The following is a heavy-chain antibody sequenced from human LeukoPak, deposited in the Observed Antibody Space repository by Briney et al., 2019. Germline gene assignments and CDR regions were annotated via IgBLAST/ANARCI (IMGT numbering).Heavy chain of an antibody. D-gene: IGHD3-22*01. CDR1: GYTFTGYY. Sequence: ASVKVSCKASGYTFTGYYMHWVRQAPGQGLEWMGWINPNSGGTNYAQKFQGWVTMTRDTSISTAYMELSSLRSEDTAVYYCARGTVWLKIAFDIWGQGTMVTVSS. V-gene: IGHV1-2*04. CDR3: ARGTVWLKIAFDI. J-gene: IGHJ3*02. CDR2: INPNSGGT.